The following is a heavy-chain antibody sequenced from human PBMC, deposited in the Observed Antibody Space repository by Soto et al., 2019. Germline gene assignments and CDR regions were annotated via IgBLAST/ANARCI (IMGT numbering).Heavy chain of an antibody. CDR3: ARLNGYCVSTGCHGYYGMDV. CDR1: GGSISSSSYY. J-gene: IGHJ6*02. Sequence: SSETLSLTCTVSGGSISSSSYYWGWIRQPPGKGLEWIGSIYYSGNTYYNPSLKSRVTISVDTAKNQFSLKLSSVTAADTAVYYCARLNGYCVSTGCHGYYGMDVWGQGTTVTVSS. D-gene: IGHD2-2*03. V-gene: IGHV4-39*01. CDR2: IYYSGNT.